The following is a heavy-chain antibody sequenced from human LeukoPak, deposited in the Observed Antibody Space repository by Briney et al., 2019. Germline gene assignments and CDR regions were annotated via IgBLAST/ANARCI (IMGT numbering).Heavy chain of an antibody. CDR2: IYTSGST. CDR3: PRDGRDRLPAY. CDR1: GGSISSGSYY. Sequence: PSQTLSLTCTVSGGSISSGSYYWSWIRQPAGKGLEWIGRIYTSGSTNYNPSLKSRVTISVDTSKNQFSLKLSSATTADTAVYYRPRDGRDRLPAYWGQGPLATVS. D-gene: IGHD3/OR15-3a*01. J-gene: IGHJ4*02. V-gene: IGHV4-61*02.